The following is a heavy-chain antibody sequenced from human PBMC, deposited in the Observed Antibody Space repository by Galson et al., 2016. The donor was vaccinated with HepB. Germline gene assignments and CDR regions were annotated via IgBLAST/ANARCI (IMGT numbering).Heavy chain of an antibody. Sequence: SVKVSCKASGNTFTGYYIHWVRQAPGQGLEWMAWLSANSGATNYAQKFQGWVTMTRDTSISTAYMELTSLTSDATAIYYCATSTGYRSGWGAFDIWGQGTMVTVAS. D-gene: IGHD6-25*01. CDR3: ATSTGYRSGWGAFDI. CDR1: GNTFTGYY. V-gene: IGHV1-2*04. CDR2: LSANSGAT. J-gene: IGHJ3*02.